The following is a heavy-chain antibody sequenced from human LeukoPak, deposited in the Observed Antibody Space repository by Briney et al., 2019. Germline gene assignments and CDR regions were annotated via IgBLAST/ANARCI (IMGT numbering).Heavy chain of an antibody. CDR3: AKDSRYSSGLGAFDI. Sequence: GDSLRLSCAVSGFNFSNYAMSGVRHAPGKGLEGGAGFTGSGGTIYYADSVTGRFTISRDTSKNTLYLQMNSLRAEDTAVYYCAKDSRYSSGLGAFDIWGQGTLVTVSS. CDR1: GFNFSNYA. V-gene: IGHV3-23*01. D-gene: IGHD6-19*01. CDR2: FTGSGGTI. J-gene: IGHJ3*02.